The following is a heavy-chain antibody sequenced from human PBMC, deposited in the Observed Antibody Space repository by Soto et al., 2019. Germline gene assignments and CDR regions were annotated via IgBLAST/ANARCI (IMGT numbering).Heavy chain of an antibody. CDR1: GGSITRGGYY. V-gene: IGHV4-31*03. J-gene: IGHJ5*02. CDR2: IYNSGTT. Sequence: QVQLQESGPGLVKPSETLSLTCTVSGGSITRGGYYWSWIRQHPGKGLEWIGYIYNSGTTYYNPSLKSRITISVDTSNKQFCLKLTSVTAAGTAVYYCARDPAPWGQGTLVTVSS. CDR3: ARDPAP.